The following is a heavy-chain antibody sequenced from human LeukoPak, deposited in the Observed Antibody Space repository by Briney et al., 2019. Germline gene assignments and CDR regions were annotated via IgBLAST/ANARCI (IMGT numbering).Heavy chain of an antibody. V-gene: IGHV4-34*01. Sequence: SETLSLTCAVYGGSFSGYYLSWIRQPPGKGLEWIGEINHSGSTNYNPSLKSRVTISVDTSKNQFSLKLSSVTAADTAVYYCARRRVGYCSSTSCPLTFGRWFDPCGQGTLVTVCS. J-gene: IGHJ5*02. CDR3: ARRRVGYCSSTSCPLTFGRWFDP. D-gene: IGHD2-2*01. CDR2: INHSGST. CDR1: GGSFSGYY.